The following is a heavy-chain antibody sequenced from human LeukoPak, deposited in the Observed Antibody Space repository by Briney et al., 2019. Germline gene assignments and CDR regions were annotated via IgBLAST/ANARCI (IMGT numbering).Heavy chain of an antibody. D-gene: IGHD2-15*01. V-gene: IGHV3-11*01. CDR2: IISSGSTI. Sequence: PRGSLRLSRAAPGFTFTDSYTRWICHAPGKRLEWVSYIISSGSTIYYADSVKGRFTISRDNAKNSLYLQMNSLRAEDTAVYYCARAYCSGGSCYGGVDYWGQGTLVTVSS. CDR3: ARAYCSGGSCYGGVDY. CDR1: GFTFTDSY. J-gene: IGHJ4*02.